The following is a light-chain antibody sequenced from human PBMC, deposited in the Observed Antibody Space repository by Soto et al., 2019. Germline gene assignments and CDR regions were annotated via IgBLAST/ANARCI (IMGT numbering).Light chain of an antibody. Sequence: IVRRQPPDTLSCSPGERSTLSCRASESVDDYLAWYQQKPGQAPRLVIYEASNRATGIPARFSGSGSGTDFTLTISSLEPEDFAIYYCQQRSNWPPPITFGQGTRLEI. CDR1: ESVDDY. V-gene: IGKV3-11*01. CDR2: EAS. J-gene: IGKJ5*01. CDR3: QQRSNWPPPIT.